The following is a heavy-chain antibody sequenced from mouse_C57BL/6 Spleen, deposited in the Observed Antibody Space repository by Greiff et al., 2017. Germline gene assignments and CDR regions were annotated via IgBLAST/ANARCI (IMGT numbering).Heavy chain of an antibody. J-gene: IGHJ1*03. CDR1: GYAFSSSW. Sequence: QVQLQQSGAELVKPGASVKISCKASGYAFSSSWMNWVKQRPGKGLEWIGQIYPGDGDTNYNGQFKGKATLTADKSSSTAYMQLSSLTSEDSAVYFCARSNYYGSSSWYFDVWGTGTTVTVSS. D-gene: IGHD1-1*01. V-gene: IGHV1-80*01. CDR3: ARSNYYGSSSWYFDV. CDR2: IYPGDGDT.